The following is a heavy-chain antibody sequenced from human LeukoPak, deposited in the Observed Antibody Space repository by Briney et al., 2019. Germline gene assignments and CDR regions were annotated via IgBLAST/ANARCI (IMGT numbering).Heavy chain of an antibody. D-gene: IGHD6-19*01. CDR1: GYTFIGYY. V-gene: IGHV1-2*06. J-gene: IGHJ3*02. CDR3: ARDEQWLATGSAFDI. CDR2: INPNSGGT. Sequence: ASVKVSCKASGYTFIGYYMHWVRQAPGQGLEWMGRINPNSGGTNYAQKFQGRVTMTRDTSISTAYMELSRLRSDDTAVYYCARDEQWLATGSAFDIWGQGTMVTVSS.